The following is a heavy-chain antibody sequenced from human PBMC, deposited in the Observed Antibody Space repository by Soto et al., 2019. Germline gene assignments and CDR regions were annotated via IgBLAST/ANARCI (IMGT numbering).Heavy chain of an antibody. Sequence: ASVKVSCKASGYTFTSYDINWVRQATGQGLEWMGWMNPNSGNTGYAQKFQGRVTMTRNTSISTVYMERSSLRSEDMDVYSCAIGRLITFGGVIVIYWGQGTMVTVSS. J-gene: IGHJ4*02. CDR2: MNPNSGNT. V-gene: IGHV1-8*02. CDR3: AIGRLITFGGVIVIY. D-gene: IGHD3-16*02. CDR1: GYTFTSYD.